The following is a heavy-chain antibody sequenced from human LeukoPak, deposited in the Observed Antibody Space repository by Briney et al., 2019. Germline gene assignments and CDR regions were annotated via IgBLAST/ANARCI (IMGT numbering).Heavy chain of an antibody. CDR3: VRGGQGDGHSADEAFDI. D-gene: IGHD5-18*01. J-gene: IGHJ3*02. CDR2: IYYSGST. CDR1: GGSVSSDTYY. Sequence: SETLSLTCTVSGGSVSSDTYYWSWIRQSPGKGLEWIGCIYYSGSTNYNPSLKSRVTMSVDTSKNQFSLQLSSVTPEDTAVYYCVRGGQGDGHSADEAFDIWGQGTMVTVS. V-gene: IGHV4-61*01.